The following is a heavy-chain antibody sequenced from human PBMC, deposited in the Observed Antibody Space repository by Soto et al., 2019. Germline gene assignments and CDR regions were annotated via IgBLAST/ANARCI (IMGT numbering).Heavy chain of an antibody. CDR3: ARRGCCTNGVGYYGMDV. V-gene: IGHV4-4*02. CDR2: IYHSGST. Sequence: QVQLQESGPGLVKPSGTLSLTCAVSGGSISSSNWWSWVRQPPGKGLEWIGEIYHSGSTNYNPSLKSRVTIPVDKSKSRFSLKLCSVTAADPAVYYCARRGCCTNGVGYYGMDVWGQGTTVTVSS. J-gene: IGHJ6*02. D-gene: IGHD2-8*01. CDR1: GGSISSSNW.